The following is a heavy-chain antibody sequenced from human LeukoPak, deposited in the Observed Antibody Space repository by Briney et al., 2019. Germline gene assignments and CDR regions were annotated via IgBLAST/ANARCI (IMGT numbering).Heavy chain of an antibody. CDR2: ISSSGSTI. CDR1: GFTFSDYY. J-gene: IGHJ4*02. D-gene: IGHD3-10*01. CDR3: ARAGWFGESAFDY. V-gene: IGHV3-11*01. Sequence: GGSLRLSCAASGFTFSDYYMSWIRQAPGKGLEWVSYISSSGSTIYYADSVKGRFTIPRDNAKNSLYLQMNSLRAEDTAVYYCARAGWFGESAFDYWGQGTLVTVSS.